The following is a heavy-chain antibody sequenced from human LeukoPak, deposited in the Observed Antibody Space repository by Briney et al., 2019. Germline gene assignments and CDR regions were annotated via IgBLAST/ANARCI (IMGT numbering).Heavy chain of an antibody. D-gene: IGHD6-19*01. CDR1: GLIFSNYG. CDR3: VEEAGSVAGRFDH. J-gene: IGHJ4*02. CDR2: IQYDGISK. V-gene: IGHV3-30*02. Sequence: GGSLRLSCAASGLIFSNYGMHWVRQAPGKGREWGTFIQYDGISKYYADSVKSRFTISRDNSKNTLYLQMSSLRPEDTTVYYCVEEAGSVAGRFDHWGEGNMVTVSS.